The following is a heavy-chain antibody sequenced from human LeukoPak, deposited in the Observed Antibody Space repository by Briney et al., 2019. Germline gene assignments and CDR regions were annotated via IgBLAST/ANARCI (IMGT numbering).Heavy chain of an antibody. CDR1: GFTFSSYW. V-gene: IGHV3-74*01. CDR2: INSDGSST. Sequence: PGGSLRLSCAASGFTFSSYWMHWVRQAPGKGLVWVSRINSDGSSTSYADSVKGRFTISRDNAKSTLYLQMNSLRAEDTAVYYCARVSTVWSGDYYYGMDVWGQGTTVTVSS. J-gene: IGHJ6*02. D-gene: IGHD3-10*01. CDR3: ARVSTVWSGDYYYGMDV.